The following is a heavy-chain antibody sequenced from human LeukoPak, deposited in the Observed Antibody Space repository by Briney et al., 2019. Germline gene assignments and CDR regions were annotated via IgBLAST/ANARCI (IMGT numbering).Heavy chain of an antibody. CDR2: INPSGGIT. Sequence: ASLKVSCKASGYTFTSYYMHWVRQAPGHRLECMGIINPSGGITSYAQKFQGRVTMTRDTSTSTVYMELSSLRSEDTAVYYCASVDDGYNYEGQYYFDYWGQGTLVTVSS. CDR1: GYTFTSYY. V-gene: IGHV1-46*01. CDR3: ASVDDGYNYEGQYYFDY. J-gene: IGHJ4*02. D-gene: IGHD5-24*01.